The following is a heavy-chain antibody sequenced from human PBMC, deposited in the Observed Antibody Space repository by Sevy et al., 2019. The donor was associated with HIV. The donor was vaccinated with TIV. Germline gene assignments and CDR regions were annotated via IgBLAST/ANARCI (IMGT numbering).Heavy chain of an antibody. CDR3: GRDRSKGGLDAFDI. D-gene: IGHD1-26*01. CDR1: GFTFSSYA. Sequence: GGSLRLSCAASGFTFSSYAMHWVRQAPGKGLEWVAVISYDGSNKYYADSVKGRFTISRDNSKNTLYLQMNSLRAEDTAVYYCGRDRSKGGLDAFDIWGQGTMVTVSS. J-gene: IGHJ3*02. CDR2: ISYDGSNK. V-gene: IGHV3-30-3*01.